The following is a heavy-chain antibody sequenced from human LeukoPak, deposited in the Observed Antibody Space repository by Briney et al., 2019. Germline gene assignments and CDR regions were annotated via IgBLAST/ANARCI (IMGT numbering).Heavy chain of an antibody. J-gene: IGHJ4*02. D-gene: IGHD3-9*01. CDR1: GFTFSSYA. CDR2: ISYDGSNK. Sequence: PGGSLRLSCAASGFTFSSYAMHWVRQAPGKGPEWVAVISYDGSNKYYADSVKGRFTISRDNSKNTLYLQMNSLIAEDTAVYYCASQYYNILTGHYTSIDYWGQGTLVTVSS. CDR3: ASQYYNILTGHYTSIDY. V-gene: IGHV3-30*04.